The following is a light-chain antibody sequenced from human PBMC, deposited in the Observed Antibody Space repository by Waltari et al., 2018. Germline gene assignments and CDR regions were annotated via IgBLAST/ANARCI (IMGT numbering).Light chain of an antibody. CDR1: SSDIGGYNY. Sequence: QSALTQPPSASGSPGQSVTISCTGTSSDIGGYNYVSWYQQHPGKAPKLMFYEVNNRPSGVPDRFSGSKSGNTASLTVSGLQAEDEADYYCSSYAGSNNYVVFGGGTKLTVL. J-gene: IGLJ2*01. V-gene: IGLV2-8*01. CDR2: EVN. CDR3: SSYAGSNNYVV.